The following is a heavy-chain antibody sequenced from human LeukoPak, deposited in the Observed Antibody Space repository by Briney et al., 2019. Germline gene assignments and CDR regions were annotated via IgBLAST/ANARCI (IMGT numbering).Heavy chain of an antibody. Sequence: GGSLRLSCAASGFTFSSYWMSWVRQAPGKGLEWVANIKQDGSEKYYVDSVKGRFTVSRDNAKNSLYLQMNSLRAEDTAVYYCARVGRFLEWLSPFDYWGQGTLVTVSS. CDR1: GFTFSSYW. V-gene: IGHV3-7*01. D-gene: IGHD3-3*01. CDR2: IKQDGSEK. CDR3: ARVGRFLEWLSPFDY. J-gene: IGHJ4*02.